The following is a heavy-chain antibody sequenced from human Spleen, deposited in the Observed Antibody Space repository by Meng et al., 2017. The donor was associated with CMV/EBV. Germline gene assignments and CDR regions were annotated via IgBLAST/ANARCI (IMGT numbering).Heavy chain of an antibody. V-gene: IGHV3-43*01. Sequence: GESLKISCAASGFTFDDYTMHWVRQAPGKGLEWVSLISLSGRDTYYADSVEGRFTISRDNSKNSLYLQMNSLRTEDTAFYYCAKDASRYQLQGTWFDPWGRGTLVTVSS. J-gene: IGHJ5*02. CDR1: GFTFDDYT. D-gene: IGHD4-11*01. CDR3: AKDASRYQLQGTWFDP. CDR2: ISLSGRDT.